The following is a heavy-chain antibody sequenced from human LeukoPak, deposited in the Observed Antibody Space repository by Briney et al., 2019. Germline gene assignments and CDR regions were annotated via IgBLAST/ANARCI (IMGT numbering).Heavy chain of an antibody. V-gene: IGHV4-59*01. D-gene: IGHD3-9*01. Sequence: LETLSLTCTVSGGSISSYYWSWIRQPPGKGLEWIGYIYYSGSTNYNPSLKSRVTISVDTSKNQFSLKLSSVTAADTAVYYCARDSYDILTGYDYYYGMDVWGQGTTVTVSS. CDR2: IYYSGST. CDR1: GGSISSYY. J-gene: IGHJ6*02. CDR3: ARDSYDILTGYDYYYGMDV.